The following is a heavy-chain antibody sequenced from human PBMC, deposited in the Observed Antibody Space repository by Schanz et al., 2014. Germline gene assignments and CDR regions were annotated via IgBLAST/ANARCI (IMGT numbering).Heavy chain of an antibody. CDR1: GFTFSAYA. CDR3: VSSGSYSSYAF. D-gene: IGHD3-10*01. V-gene: IGHV3-33*03. J-gene: IGHJ4*02. CDR2: IWYDGSNK. Sequence: VQLVESGGGLVQPGGSLRLSCAASGFTFSAYAMTWVRQIPGKGLEWVAVIWYDGSNKYYADSVKGRFTISRDNTKNSLYLQMNSLRAEDTAVYHCVSSGSYSSYAFWGQGTLVTVSS.